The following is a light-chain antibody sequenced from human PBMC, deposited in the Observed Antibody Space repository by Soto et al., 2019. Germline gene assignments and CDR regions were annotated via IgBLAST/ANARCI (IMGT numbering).Light chain of an antibody. J-gene: IGKJ2*01. CDR3: QQYDSYMYA. CDR1: QSVRNN. CDR2: GAS. V-gene: IGKV3-15*01. Sequence: EIVMTQSPGTLSVSPGEIATLSFSASQSVRNNLAWYQQRPGQAPRLLMYGASTRPSGIPARFTGGGSGTDFTLTITSLQSEDFAVYYCQQYDSYMYAFGQGTKVDIK.